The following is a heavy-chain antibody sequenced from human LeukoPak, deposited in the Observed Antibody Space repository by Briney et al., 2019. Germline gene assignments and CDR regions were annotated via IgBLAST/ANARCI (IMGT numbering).Heavy chain of an antibody. CDR2: INPTGGSA. CDR3: ARGHGSGYTNYFDP. CDR1: GYTFTDFS. J-gene: IGHJ5*02. V-gene: IGHV1-46*01. D-gene: IGHD3-10*01. Sequence: ASVKVSCKTSGYTFTDFSIHWVRQAPGQGLEWMGIINPTGGSAGFAQKFQSRVTMTRDMSTSTFYMELSSLRSEDTAVYYCARGHGSGYTNYFDPWGQGTLVTVSS.